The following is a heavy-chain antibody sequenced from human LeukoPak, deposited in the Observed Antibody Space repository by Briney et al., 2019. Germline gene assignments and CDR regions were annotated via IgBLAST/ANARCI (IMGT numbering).Heavy chain of an antibody. CDR3: ARADFVDFWSGSIPGGAFDI. Sequence: SETLSLTCAVYGGSFSDYYWTWIRQPPGKGLEWIGEINHSGSPNNNPSLKSRVSISFDTSKNQFSLKLTSVTAADTAVYYCARADFVDFWSGSIPGGAFDIWGQGTMVTVSS. CDR1: GGSFSDYY. J-gene: IGHJ3*02. D-gene: IGHD3-3*01. V-gene: IGHV4-34*01. CDR2: INHSGSP.